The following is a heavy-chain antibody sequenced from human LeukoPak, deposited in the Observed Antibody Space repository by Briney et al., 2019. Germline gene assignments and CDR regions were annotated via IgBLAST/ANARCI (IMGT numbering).Heavy chain of an antibody. CDR3: TRDQQLVPFFFDS. D-gene: IGHD6-13*01. V-gene: IGHV3-49*03. J-gene: IGHJ4*02. CDR2: IRSKAYGGTT. Sequence: GGSLRLSCTASGWTFGDYAMSWFRQAPGKGLEWVGFIRSKAYGGTTEYAASVKGRFTISRDDSKSIAYLQINSLKTEDTAVYYCTRDQQLVPFFFDSWGQGTLVTVSS. CDR1: GWTFGDYA.